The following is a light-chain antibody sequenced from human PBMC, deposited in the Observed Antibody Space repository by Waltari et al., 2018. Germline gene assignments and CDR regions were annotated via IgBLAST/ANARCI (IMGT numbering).Light chain of an antibody. V-gene: IGKV3-20*01. CDR1: QSLSSSY. J-gene: IGKJ2*01. CDR3: QQFGSSPRGT. Sequence: IVLTQSPGTLSLSPGDTGTLSCRASQSLSSSYLAWYQQRPGQAPRLLIYGSSNRATGIPDRLSGSGSGTHFTLIISGLEPEDSAVYYCQQFGSSPRGTFGQGTKLEIK. CDR2: GSS.